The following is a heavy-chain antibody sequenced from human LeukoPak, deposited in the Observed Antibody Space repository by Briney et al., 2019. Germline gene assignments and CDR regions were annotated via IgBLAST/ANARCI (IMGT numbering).Heavy chain of an antibody. D-gene: IGHD1-26*01. CDR2: IYTSGST. Sequence: PSETLSLTCTVSGGSISSYYWSWIRQPAGKGLEWIGRIYTSGSTNYNPSLKSRVTMSVDTSKNQFSLKLSSVTAADTAVYYCAREVEGATLYYYYYMDVWGKGTTVTISS. J-gene: IGHJ6*03. CDR1: GGSISSYY. V-gene: IGHV4-4*07. CDR3: AREVEGATLYYYYYMDV.